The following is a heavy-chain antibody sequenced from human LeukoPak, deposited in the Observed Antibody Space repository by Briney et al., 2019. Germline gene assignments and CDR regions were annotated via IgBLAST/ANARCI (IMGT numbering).Heavy chain of an antibody. V-gene: IGHV4-59*12. CDR2: IYYSGST. CDR1: GGSINNYY. D-gene: IGHD2-2*01. CDR3: ARSSMSSAQRYAIDY. Sequence: SEALSLTCTVSGGSINNYYWSWIRQPPGKGLEWIGYIYYSGSTNYIPSLKSRVTISVDTSKNQFSLNLSSVTAADTAVYYCARSSMSSAQRYAIDYWGQGTLVTVSS. J-gene: IGHJ4*02.